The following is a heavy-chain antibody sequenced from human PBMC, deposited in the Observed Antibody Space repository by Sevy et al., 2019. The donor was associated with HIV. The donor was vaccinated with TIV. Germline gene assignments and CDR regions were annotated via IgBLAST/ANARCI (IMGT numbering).Heavy chain of an antibody. Sequence: ASVKVSCKVSGYSVSDLSIHWVRQAPGKGLEWMGGYDPEDGETIYAQKFQGRVTMTKDTSTDTAYMELSSLRSEDTAVYYCATSPDYYDSSRDAFDIWGQRTMVTVSS. D-gene: IGHD3-22*01. CDR1: GYSVSDLS. CDR3: ATSPDYYDSSRDAFDI. V-gene: IGHV1-24*01. J-gene: IGHJ3*02. CDR2: YDPEDGET.